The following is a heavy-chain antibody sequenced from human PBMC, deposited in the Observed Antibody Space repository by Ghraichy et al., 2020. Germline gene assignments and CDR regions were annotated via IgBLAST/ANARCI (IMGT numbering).Heavy chain of an antibody. CDR2: IYYSGST. Sequence: SQTRSLTCTVSGGSISSSSYYWGWIRQPPGKGLEWIGSIYYSGSTYYNPSLKSRVTISVDTSKNQFSLKLSSVTAADTAVYYCVAQQRNYYYYMDVWGKGTTVTVSS. CDR1: GGSISSSSYY. V-gene: IGHV4-39*01. D-gene: IGHD6-13*01. J-gene: IGHJ6*03. CDR3: VAQQRNYYYYMDV.